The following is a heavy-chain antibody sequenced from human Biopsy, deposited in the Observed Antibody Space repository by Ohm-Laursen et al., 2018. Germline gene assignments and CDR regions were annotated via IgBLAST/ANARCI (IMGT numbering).Heavy chain of an antibody. CDR1: GFTFSTYA. CDR3: AKVSPTILRSFDY. D-gene: IGHD3-9*01. Sequence: SLRLSCAASGFTFSTYAMSWVRQAPGKGLEWVSSITSSGASTDFADSVKGRFTISRDNSKNTLYLQMNSLRAEDTAVYYCAKVSPTILRSFDYWGQGTLVTVSS. CDR2: ITSSGAST. J-gene: IGHJ4*02. V-gene: IGHV3-23*01.